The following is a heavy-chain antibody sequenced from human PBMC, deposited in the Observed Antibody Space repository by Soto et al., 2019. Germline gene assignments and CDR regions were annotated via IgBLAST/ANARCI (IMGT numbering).Heavy chain of an antibody. Sequence: QVQLVQSGAEVKKPGASVKVSCTASGYTFKSFYMHWVRQAPGQGLEWIGMINPTVGSVSFAQKFQDRVTLTTDRPTSTVYMELSSLTREDTAVYFCARDFGRHGAVDTTGWFDPWGQGTLVTVSS. J-gene: IGHJ5*02. CDR3: ARDFGRHGAVDTTGWFDP. CDR2: INPTVGSV. V-gene: IGHV1-46*02. CDR1: GYTFKSFY. D-gene: IGHD3-3*01.